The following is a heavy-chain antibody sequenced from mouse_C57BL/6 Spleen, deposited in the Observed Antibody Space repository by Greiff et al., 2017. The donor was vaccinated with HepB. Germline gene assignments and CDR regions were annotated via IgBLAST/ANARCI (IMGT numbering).Heavy chain of an antibody. CDR3: ASPYGSSYPAWCAD. D-gene: IGHD1-1*01. Sequence: QVQLQQPGAELVKPGASVKVSCKASGYTFTSYWMHWVKQRPGQGLEWIGRIHPSDSDTNYNQKFKGKATLTVDKSSSTAYMQLSSLTSEDSAVYYCASPYGSSYPAWCADWGQGTLGTVSA. V-gene: IGHV1-74*01. J-gene: IGHJ3*01. CDR1: GYTFTSYW. CDR2: IHPSDSDT.